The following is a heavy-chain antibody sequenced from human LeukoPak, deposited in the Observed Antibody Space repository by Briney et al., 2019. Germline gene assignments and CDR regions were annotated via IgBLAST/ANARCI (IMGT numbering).Heavy chain of an antibody. J-gene: IGHJ5*02. CDR2: IYYSGST. V-gene: IGHV4-31*03. Sequence: SETLSLTCTVSGGSINSGGYYWSWIRQHPGKGLEWIGYIYYSGSTYYNPSLKSRVTISVDTSKNQFSLKLSSVTAADTAVYYCARVWASDTAMVQEDWFDPWGQGTLVTVSS. CDR3: ARVWASDTAMVQEDWFDP. D-gene: IGHD5-18*01. CDR1: GGSINSGGYY.